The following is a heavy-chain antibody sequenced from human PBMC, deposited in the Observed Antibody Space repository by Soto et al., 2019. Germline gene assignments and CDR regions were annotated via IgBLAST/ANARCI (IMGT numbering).Heavy chain of an antibody. V-gene: IGHV1-24*01. D-gene: IGHD6-19*01. CDR3: ATETEQWLAPLHY. J-gene: IGHJ4*01. CDR2: FDPEDGET. Sequence: SLKVSCTVSGYPTSELSRHWVRQAPGKGLEWMGGFDPEDGETIYAQKFQGRVTMTEDTSTDTAYMELSSLRSEGTAVYYYATETEQWLAPLHYWG. CDR1: GYPTSELS.